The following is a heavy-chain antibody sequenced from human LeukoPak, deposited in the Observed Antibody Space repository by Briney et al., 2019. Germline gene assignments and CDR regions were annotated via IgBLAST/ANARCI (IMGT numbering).Heavy chain of an antibody. CDR1: GYTFTRYN. CDR3: ASALGAVAGPEDAFDI. J-gene: IGHJ3*02. V-gene: IGHV1-8*03. Sequence: GASVKVSCKASGYTFTRYNINWVRQATGQGLEYMGWMNPNSANTGYAQKFQGRVTITRNTSISTAYMELSSLTSEDTAVYFCASALGAVAGPEDAFDIWGQGTMVTVSS. CDR2: MNPNSANT. D-gene: IGHD6-19*01.